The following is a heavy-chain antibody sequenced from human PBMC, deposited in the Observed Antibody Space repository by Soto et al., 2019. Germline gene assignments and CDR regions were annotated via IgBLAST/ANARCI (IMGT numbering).Heavy chain of an antibody. CDR1: GDSMGSGDYY. V-gene: IGHV4-30-4*01. CDR2: IYYIGTT. CDR3: SRGSTYYGFLT. Sequence: QVQLQESVPGLVKPSQTLSLTCTVSGDSMGSGDYYWPWIRQPPGKGLEWIGYIYYIGTTFYNPSLESQVNISIDTSKNHFSLRLTSVTAADTAVYYCSRGSTYYGFLTWGQGTLVTVSS. J-gene: IGHJ5*02. D-gene: IGHD3-10*01.